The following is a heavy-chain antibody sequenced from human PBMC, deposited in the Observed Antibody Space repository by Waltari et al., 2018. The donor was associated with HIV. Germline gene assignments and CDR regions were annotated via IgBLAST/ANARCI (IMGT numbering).Heavy chain of an antibody. CDR2: INKDESEK. J-gene: IGHJ4*02. Sequence: EVQLVESGGGLVQPGGSLRLSCAASGFTLSSHWMMWVRQAPGKGLEYVANINKDESEKYYVDSVKGRFTISRDNAKNSLYLQMNSLRAEDTAVYFCVRDGFWSFGFWGQGTQVTVSS. CDR3: VRDGFWSFGF. D-gene: IGHD2-2*03. V-gene: IGHV3-7*04. CDR1: GFTLSSHW.